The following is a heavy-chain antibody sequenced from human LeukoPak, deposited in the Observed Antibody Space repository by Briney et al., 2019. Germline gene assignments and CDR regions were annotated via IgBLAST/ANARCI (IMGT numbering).Heavy chain of an antibody. D-gene: IGHD3-3*01. CDR1: GYTFTSYY. CDR2: INPSGGST. Sequence: ASVKVSCKASGYTFTSYYMHWVRQAPGQGLEWMGIINPSGGSTSYAQKFQGRVTITADESTSTAYMELSSLRSEDTAVYYCAKGGSFLEWPPLDYWGQGTLVTVSS. V-gene: IGHV1-46*01. J-gene: IGHJ4*02. CDR3: AKGGSFLEWPPLDY.